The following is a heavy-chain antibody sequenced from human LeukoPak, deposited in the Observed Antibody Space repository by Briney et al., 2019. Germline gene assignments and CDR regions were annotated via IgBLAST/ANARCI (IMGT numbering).Heavy chain of an antibody. CDR2: IKQDGSEK. J-gene: IGHJ4*02. CDR3: ARDETAYYYGSGSFYY. Sequence: GSLRLSCAASGFTFSSYWMSWVRQAPGKGLEWVANIKQDGSEKYYVDSVKGRFTISRDNAKNSLYLQMNSLRAEDTAVYYCARDETAYYYGSGSFYYWGQGTLVTVSS. D-gene: IGHD3-10*01. V-gene: IGHV3-7*01. CDR1: GFTFSSYW.